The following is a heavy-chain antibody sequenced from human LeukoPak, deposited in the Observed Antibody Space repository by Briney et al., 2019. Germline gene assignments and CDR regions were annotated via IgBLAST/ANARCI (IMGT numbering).Heavy chain of an antibody. CDR2: ISGSGDNT. Sequence: GGSLRLSCAASGFTFSSYAMSWVRQAPGKGLEWVSGISGSGDNTYYADSVKGRFTISRDNAKNSLYLQMNSLRAEDTAVYYCARDRGGYSYGLDFDYWGQGTLVTVSS. CDR1: GFTFSSYA. D-gene: IGHD5-18*01. V-gene: IGHV3-23*01. CDR3: ARDRGGYSYGLDFDY. J-gene: IGHJ4*02.